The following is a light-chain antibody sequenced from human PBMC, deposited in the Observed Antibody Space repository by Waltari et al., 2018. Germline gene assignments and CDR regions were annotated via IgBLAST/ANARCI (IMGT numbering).Light chain of an antibody. CDR2: VNSDGSH. CDR1: SGHSNNI. V-gene: IGLV4-69*01. Sequence: QLLLTQSPSASASLGASVKRTCTLSSGHSNNIIAWLQQRPEKGPRYLMKVNSDGSHNKGAEIPDRFSGSSSGAERYLTISSVQSEDEADYYCQTGGHGTWVFGGGTTLTVL. J-gene: IGLJ3*02. CDR3: QTGGHGTWV.